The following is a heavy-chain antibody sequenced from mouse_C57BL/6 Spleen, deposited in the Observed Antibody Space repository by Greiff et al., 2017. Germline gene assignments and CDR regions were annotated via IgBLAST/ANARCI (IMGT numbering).Heavy chain of an antibody. CDR3: TKGDYGSSYENFDV. D-gene: IGHD1-1*01. V-gene: IGHV1-15*01. Sequence: QVQLQQSGAELVRPGASVTLSCKASGYTFTDYEMHWVKQTPVHGLEWIGAIDPETGGTAYNQKFKGKAILTADKSSSTAYMELRSLTSEDSAVYYCTKGDYGSSYENFDVGGTGTTVTVSS. J-gene: IGHJ1*03. CDR2: IDPETGGT. CDR1: GYTFTDYE.